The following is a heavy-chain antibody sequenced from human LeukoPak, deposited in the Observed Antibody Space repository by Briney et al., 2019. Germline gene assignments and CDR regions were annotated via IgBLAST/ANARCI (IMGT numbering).Heavy chain of an antibody. CDR1: GFTFSSYW. Sequence: PGGSLRLSCAASGFTFSSYWMHWVRQAPGKGLVWVSRINSDGSSASYADSVKGRFTISRDNAKNTLYLQMNSLRAEDTAVHYCARDTPRAYYYDSSGSREDYWGQGTLVTVSS. V-gene: IGHV3-74*01. J-gene: IGHJ4*02. CDR2: INSDGSSA. CDR3: ARDTPRAYYYDSSGSREDY. D-gene: IGHD3-22*01.